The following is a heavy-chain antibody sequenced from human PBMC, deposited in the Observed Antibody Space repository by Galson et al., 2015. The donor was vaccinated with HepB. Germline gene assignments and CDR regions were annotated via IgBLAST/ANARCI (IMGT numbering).Heavy chain of an antibody. J-gene: IGHJ3*02. D-gene: IGHD1-26*01. V-gene: IGHV1-18*04. Sequence: SVKVSCKASGYTFTSNGISWVRQAPGQGLEWMGWISAYNGNTNYAQKLQGRVTMTTDTSTSTAYMELRSLRSDDTAVYYCARDRERVVGATKNAFDIWGQGTMVTVSS. CDR1: GYTFTSNG. CDR2: ISAYNGNT. CDR3: ARDRERVVGATKNAFDI.